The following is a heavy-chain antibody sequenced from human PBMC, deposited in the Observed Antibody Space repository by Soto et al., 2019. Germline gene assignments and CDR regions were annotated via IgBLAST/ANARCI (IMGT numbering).Heavy chain of an antibody. CDR2: VYTSGST. CDR1: DDSIGPYY. J-gene: IGHJ4*02. Sequence: SETLSLTCSISDDSIGPYYWTWIRQTPRKELQWIGYVYTSGSTKYNSSLKSRVTISLDASNSQFSLTMRSVTAADTGVYYCAREVVGNTWPGIFDSWGRGTLVTVSS. CDR3: AREVVGNTWPGIFDS. V-gene: IGHV4-4*08.